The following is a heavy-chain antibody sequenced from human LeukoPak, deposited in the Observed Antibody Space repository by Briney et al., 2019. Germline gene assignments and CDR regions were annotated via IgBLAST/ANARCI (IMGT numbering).Heavy chain of an antibody. D-gene: IGHD6-13*01. CDR2: ISSSCSTI. J-gene: IGHJ2*01. CDR1: GFTFSSYE. Sequence: GGSPRLFCAASGFTFSSYEMTWVRQAPGKGLEWVSYISSSCSTIYYADSVKGRFTISRDNSKNTLYLQMNSLRAEDTAVYYCARDGGYSSSWFEIFNWYFDLWGRGTLVTVSS. CDR3: ARDGGYSSSWFEIFNWYFDL. V-gene: IGHV3-48*03.